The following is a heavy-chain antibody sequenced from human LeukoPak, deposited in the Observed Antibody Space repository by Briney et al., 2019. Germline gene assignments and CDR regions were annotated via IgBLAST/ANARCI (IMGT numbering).Heavy chain of an antibody. Sequence: GGSLRLSCAASGFTFSTYSMYWVSQVPGKGLEWVSYISSRSNTIYYANSVRGRFTISRGNAKNSLYLQMNSLRVEDTAVYYCARDPSQFLEPHWLDPWGQGTLVTVSS. J-gene: IGHJ5*02. CDR2: ISSRSNTI. V-gene: IGHV3-48*01. CDR3: ARDPSQFLEPHWLDP. D-gene: IGHD3-3*01. CDR1: GFTFSTYS.